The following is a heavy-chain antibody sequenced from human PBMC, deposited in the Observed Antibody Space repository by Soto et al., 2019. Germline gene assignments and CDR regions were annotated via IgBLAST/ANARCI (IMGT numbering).Heavy chain of an antibody. V-gene: IGHV1-8*01. CDR2: MNPNSGNT. J-gene: IGHJ6*02. CDR1: GYTFTSYD. CDR3: ARGVWDSSGSEGMDV. Sequence: QVQLVQSGAEVKKPWASVKVSCKASGYTFTSYDINWVRQATGQGLEWMGWMNPNSGNTGYAQKFQGRVTMTRNTATITAYMELSSLRSEDTAVYYGARGVWDSSGSEGMDVWGQGTTVTVSS. D-gene: IGHD6-19*01.